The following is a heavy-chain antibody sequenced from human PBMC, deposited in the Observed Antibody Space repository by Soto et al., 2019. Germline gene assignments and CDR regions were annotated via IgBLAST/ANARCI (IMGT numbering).Heavy chain of an antibody. J-gene: IGHJ5*02. CDR3: ARGRLFEGCTNGVCQGSCFDP. V-gene: IGHV4-34*01. CDR1: GGSFSGYY. D-gene: IGHD2-8*01. Sequence: PSETLSLTCAVYGGSFSGYYWSWIRQPPGKGLEWIGEINHSGSTNYNPSLKSRVTISVDTSKNQFSLKLSSVTAADTAVYYCARGRLFEGCTNGVCQGSCFDPWGQGTRVSVAS. CDR2: INHSGST.